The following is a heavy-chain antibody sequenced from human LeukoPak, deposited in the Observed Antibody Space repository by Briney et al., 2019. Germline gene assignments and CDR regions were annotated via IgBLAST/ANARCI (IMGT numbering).Heavy chain of an antibody. CDR1: GGTFTYYA. Sequence: SVKVSCKTSGGTFTYYAYGWVRQAPGRGLEWMGDITPIFASTNFAQRFLGRLTFTADESSNTVYMELNSLRSEDTAIYYCARGDFFDSAAREPFDVWGQGTLVIVSS. CDR2: ITPIFAST. J-gene: IGHJ3*01. D-gene: IGHD3-22*01. CDR3: ARGDFFDSAAREPFDV. V-gene: IGHV1-69*01.